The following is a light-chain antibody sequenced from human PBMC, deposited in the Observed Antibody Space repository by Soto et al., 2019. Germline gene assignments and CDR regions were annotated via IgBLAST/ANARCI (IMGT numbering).Light chain of an antibody. CDR1: QSISSW. Sequence: DIQMTQSPSTLSASVGDRVTITCQASQSISSWLAWYLQKPGKAPKLLIYDASSLESGVPSRFSGSGSGTEFTLTISSLQPDDFATYYCQQYNSYSFTFGPGTKVDIK. CDR3: QQYNSYSFT. J-gene: IGKJ3*01. V-gene: IGKV1-5*01. CDR2: DAS.